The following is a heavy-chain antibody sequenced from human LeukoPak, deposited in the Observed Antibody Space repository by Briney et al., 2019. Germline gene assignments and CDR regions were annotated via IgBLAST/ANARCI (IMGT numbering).Heavy chain of an antibody. D-gene: IGHD3-22*01. CDR1: GFTFGDYA. V-gene: IGHV3-49*03. CDR2: IRNQAYGGTT. J-gene: IGHJ5*02. CDR3: TRYSVITEEWFDP. Sequence: GGSLRLSCTASGFTFGDYAMSWFRQAPGKGLGWVGFIRNQAYGGTTEYAASVKGRFTISRDDSKSIAYLQMNSLKTEDTALYYCTRYSVITEEWFDPWGQGTLVIVSS.